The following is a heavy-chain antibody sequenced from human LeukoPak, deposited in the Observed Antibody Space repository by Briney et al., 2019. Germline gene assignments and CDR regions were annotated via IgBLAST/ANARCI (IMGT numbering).Heavy chain of an antibody. CDR3: AYRNNFEY. CDR1: GFSFSGHW. Sequence: GGSLRLSCAASGFSFSGHWTNWVRQPPGKGLEWVANIKADGSEKYCVDSVKGRFTISRDDAKRTVDLQMDNLRAEDTAIYYCAYRNNFEYWGQGALVTVSS. CDR2: IKADGSEK. J-gene: IGHJ4*02. V-gene: IGHV3-7*05. D-gene: IGHD1-26*01.